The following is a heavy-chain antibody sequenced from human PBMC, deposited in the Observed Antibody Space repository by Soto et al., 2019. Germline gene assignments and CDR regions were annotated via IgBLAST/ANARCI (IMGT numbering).Heavy chain of an antibody. D-gene: IGHD3-16*01. V-gene: IGHV4-61*03. J-gene: IGHJ4*02. CDR3: ARVGGNIFDI. CDR2: IYYFGGT. CDR1: GGSVSRGSYS. Sequence: PSETLSLTCAVSGGSVSRGSYSWSWIRQPPGKGLEWIGYIYYFGGTNYNPSLKSRVTISVDKSKNLFSLRLSSVTAADTAVYYCARVGGNIFDIWGQGAQVTVS.